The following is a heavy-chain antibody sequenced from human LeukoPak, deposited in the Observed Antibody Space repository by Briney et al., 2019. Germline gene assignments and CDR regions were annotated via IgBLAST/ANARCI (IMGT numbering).Heavy chain of an antibody. CDR1: GGSVSGYY. D-gene: IGHD4-23*01. V-gene: IGHV4-34*01. J-gene: IGHJ2*01. CDR3: ARRSEDYGGNSDWYFDL. CDR2: INQSGNT. Sequence: SETLSLTCAVYGGSVSGYYWSWIRQPPGKGLEWIGEINQSGNTNYNSSLKSRVTISVDTSKNWFSLRLSSVTAADTAVYYCARRSEDYGGNSDWYFDLWGRGTLVTVSS.